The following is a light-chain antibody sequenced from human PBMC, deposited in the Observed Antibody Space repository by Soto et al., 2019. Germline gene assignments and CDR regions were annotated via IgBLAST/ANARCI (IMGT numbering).Light chain of an antibody. CDR2: NND. J-gene: IGLJ1*01. CDR1: RSNIGYNY. V-gene: IGLV1-51*01. Sequence: QSVLTQPPSVSAAPGQKVTISCSGTRSNIGYNYVSWYQQFPDAAPQLFIYNNDKRPSGIPDRFSGSKSGTSATLRISGLKAGDEAEYYCGTWDSSLDTFVFGTGTEVTVL. CDR3: GTWDSSLDTFV.